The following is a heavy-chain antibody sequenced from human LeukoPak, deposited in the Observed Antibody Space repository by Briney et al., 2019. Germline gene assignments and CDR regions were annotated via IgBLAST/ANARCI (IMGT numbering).Heavy chain of an antibody. V-gene: IGHV3-11*04. CDR1: GFTFSDYY. CDR2: ISSSGSTI. Sequence: GGSLRLSCAASGFTFSDYYMSWIRQAPGKGLEWVSYISSSGSTIYYADSVKGRFTISRDNAKNSLYLQMNSLRAEDTAVYYCARADPSSSPYYYYYYMDVWGKGTTVTVSS. CDR3: ARADPSSSPYYYYYYMDV. J-gene: IGHJ6*03. D-gene: IGHD6-6*01.